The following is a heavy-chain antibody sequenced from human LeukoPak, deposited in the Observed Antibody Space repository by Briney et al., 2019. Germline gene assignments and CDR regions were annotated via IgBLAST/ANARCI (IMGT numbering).Heavy chain of an antibody. V-gene: IGHV4-59*01. CDR3: ASFHDFWSGY. D-gene: IGHD3-3*01. Sequence: SEALSLTCTVSGGSISSYYWSWIRQPPGKGLEWIGYIYYSGSTNYNPSLKSRVTISVDTSKNQFSLKLSSVTAADTAVYYCASFHDFWSGYWGQGTLVTVSS. J-gene: IGHJ4*02. CDR1: GGSISSYY. CDR2: IYYSGST.